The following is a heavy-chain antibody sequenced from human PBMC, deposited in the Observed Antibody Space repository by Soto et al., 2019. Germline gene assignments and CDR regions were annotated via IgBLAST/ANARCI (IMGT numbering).Heavy chain of an antibody. CDR3: ARVKENYYYYGMDV. CDR2: ISAYNGNT. Sequence: GASVKVSFKASGYTFTSYGISWVRQAPGQGLEWMGWISAYNGNTNYAQKLQGRVTMTTDTSTSTAYMELRSLRSDDTAVYYCARVKENYYYYGMDVWGQGTTVTVSS. V-gene: IGHV1-18*01. J-gene: IGHJ6*02. CDR1: GYTFTSYG.